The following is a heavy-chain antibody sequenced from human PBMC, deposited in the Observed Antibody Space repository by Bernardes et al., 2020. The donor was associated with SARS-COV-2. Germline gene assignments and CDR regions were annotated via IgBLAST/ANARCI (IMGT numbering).Heavy chain of an antibody. J-gene: IGHJ6*02. CDR2: MTPNSGNT. CDR3: AIIMVGPTNYYYYYGMDV. CDR1: GYTFTAYD. Sequence: ASVKVSCKASGYTFTAYDISWVRQATGQGLEWMGWMTPNSGNTGYAQKFQGRVTMTRDTSISTAYMELSSLTSDDTAVYFCAIIMVGPTNYYYYYGMDVWGQGTTVTVS. D-gene: IGHD1-26*01. V-gene: IGHV1-8*01.